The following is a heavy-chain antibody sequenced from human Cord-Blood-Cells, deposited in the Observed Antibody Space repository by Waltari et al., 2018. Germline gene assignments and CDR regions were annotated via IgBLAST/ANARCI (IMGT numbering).Heavy chain of an antibody. J-gene: IGHJ4*02. CDR3: ARVAVMTMGSFDY. CDR1: GFTVSSNY. D-gene: IGHD3-10*01. Sequence: EVQLVESGGGLIQPGGSLRLSCAASGFTVSSNYMSWVRQAPGKGLEWVSFIYRAGSTYYAEYVQGRFTISRDNYKNTLYLQMNSLRAEDTAVYYCARVAVMTMGSFDYWGQGTLVTVSS. CDR2: IYRAGST. V-gene: IGHV3-53*01.